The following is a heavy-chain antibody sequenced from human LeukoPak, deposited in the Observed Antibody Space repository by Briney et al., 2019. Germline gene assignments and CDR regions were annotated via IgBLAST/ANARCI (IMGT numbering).Heavy chain of an antibody. CDR3: ARGHGGNAYLDY. CDR2: ISYDGSNK. Sequence: GRSLRLSCAASGFTFSNYAIHWVRQVPGKGLGWVAVISYDGSNKYYADSVKGRFTISRDNSRNTLYLQMNSLRAEDTAVYYCARGHGGNAYLDYWGQGTLVTVSS. D-gene: IGHD4-23*01. CDR1: GFTFSNYA. J-gene: IGHJ4*02. V-gene: IGHV3-30*04.